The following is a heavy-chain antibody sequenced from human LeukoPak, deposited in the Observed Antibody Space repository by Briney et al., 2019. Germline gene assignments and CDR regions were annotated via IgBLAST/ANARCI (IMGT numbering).Heavy chain of an antibody. CDR1: GYTLTELS. CDR3: ATYQNCGGDCLSLGY. CDR2: FDPEDGET. J-gene: IGHJ4*02. Sequence: ASVKVSCKVSGYTLTELSMHWVRQAPGKGLEWMGGFDPEDGETIYAQKFQGRVTMTEDTSTDTAYMELSSLRSEDTAVYYCATYQNCGGDCLSLGYWDQGTLVTVSS. D-gene: IGHD2-21*02. V-gene: IGHV1-24*01.